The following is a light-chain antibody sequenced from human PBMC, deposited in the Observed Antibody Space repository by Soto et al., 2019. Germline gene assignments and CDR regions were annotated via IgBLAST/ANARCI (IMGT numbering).Light chain of an antibody. V-gene: IGLV2-14*01. J-gene: IGLJ2*01. CDR1: SSDVGGYNY. Sequence: QSVLTQAASVSGSPGQSITISCTGTSSDVGGYNYVSWYQQHPGKAPKLMIYDVSNRPSGVSNRFSGSKSGNTASLTISGLPAEDEADYYCSSYTSSSVVFGGGTKLTVL. CDR2: DVS. CDR3: SSYTSSSVV.